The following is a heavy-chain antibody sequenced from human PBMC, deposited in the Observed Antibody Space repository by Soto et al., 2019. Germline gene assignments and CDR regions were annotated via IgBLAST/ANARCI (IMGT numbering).Heavy chain of an antibody. J-gene: IGHJ3*02. Sequence: GASVKVSCKASGYTFTYRYLHWVRQAPGQALEWMGWITPFNGNTNYAQKFQDRVTITRDRSMSTAYMELSSLRSEDTAMYYCAKDVKRWQLVAAFDIWGQGTMVTVSS. CDR3: AKDVKRWQLVAAFDI. D-gene: IGHD6-6*01. CDR1: GYTFTYRY. V-gene: IGHV1-45*02. CDR2: ITPFNGNT.